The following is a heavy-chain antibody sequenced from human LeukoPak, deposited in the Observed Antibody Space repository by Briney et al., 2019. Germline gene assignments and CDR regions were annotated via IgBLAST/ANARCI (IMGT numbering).Heavy chain of an antibody. CDR3: TTLTIMVTTNIDY. CDR2: IKSKTDGGTA. D-gene: IGHD4-17*01. J-gene: IGHJ4*02. CDR1: GFTFNYAW. Sequence: GGSLRLSCAASGFTFNYAWMNWVRQAPGKGLEWVGRIKSKTDGGTADYAAPVKGRFTISRDDSKNTLFLQMNRLKTEDPAVYYCTTLTIMVTTNIDYWGQGTLVTVSS. V-gene: IGHV3-15*01.